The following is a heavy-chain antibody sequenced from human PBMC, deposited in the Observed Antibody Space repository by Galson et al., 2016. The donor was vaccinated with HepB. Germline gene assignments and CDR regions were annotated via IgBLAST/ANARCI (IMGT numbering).Heavy chain of an antibody. CDR3: AREVEGLDV. Sequence: SLRLSCAASGFTFRTSVMNWVRQAPGKGLEWVSSITSSGNYIQYADSLKGRFTISRDNARNSLYLQMNSLRAKDTAVYYWAREVEGLDVWGQGTTVTVSS. J-gene: IGHJ6*02. V-gene: IGHV3-21*01. CDR2: ITSSGNYI. CDR1: GFTFRTSV.